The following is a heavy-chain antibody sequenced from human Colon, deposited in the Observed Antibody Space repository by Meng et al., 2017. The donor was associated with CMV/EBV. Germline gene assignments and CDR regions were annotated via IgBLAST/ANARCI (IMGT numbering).Heavy chain of an antibody. V-gene: IGHV1-18*01. J-gene: IGHJ4*02. Sequence: KASNYSFSSDGISWVRQAPGQGLEWMGWISDYNGATKYSQKLQGRVTMTTDASTSTAYMELRSLRSDDTAVYFCARAGNYDPAYFDHWGQGTLVTVSS. D-gene: IGHD3-3*01. CDR2: ISDYNGAT. CDR1: NYSFSSDG. CDR3: ARAGNYDPAYFDH.